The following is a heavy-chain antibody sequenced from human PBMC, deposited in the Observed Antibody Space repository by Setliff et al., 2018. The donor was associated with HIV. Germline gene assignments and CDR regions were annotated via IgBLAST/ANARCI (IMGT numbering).Heavy chain of an antibody. Sequence: SETLSLTCAVSGDSITSRNYHWDWVRQPPGKGLEWIGSLYHSGTNFYNPSLKSRVTISLDTSTNRFSLKLNSVTAADTAIYYCARQNSGYAPGPFDYWGQGILVTVSS. J-gene: IGHJ4*02. D-gene: IGHD5-12*01. CDR2: LYHSGTN. V-gene: IGHV4-39*01. CDR1: GDSITSRNYH. CDR3: ARQNSGYAPGPFDY.